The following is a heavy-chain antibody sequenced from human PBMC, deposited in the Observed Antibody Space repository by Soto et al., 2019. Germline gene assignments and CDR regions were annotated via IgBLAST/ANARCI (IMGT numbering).Heavy chain of an antibody. CDR2: ISYDGSNK. J-gene: IGHJ1*01. Sequence: QVQLVESGGGVVQPGRSLRLSCAASGFTFSSYAMHWVRQAPGKGLEWVAVISYDGSNKYYADSVKGRFTISRDNSKNTPYLQMNSRRAEDTAVDYCANYDYVWGGYRYMHFQLLGPGTLVNLS. D-gene: IGHD3-16*02. CDR1: GFTFSSYA. V-gene: IGHV3-30-3*01. CDR3: ANYDYVWGGYRYMHFQL.